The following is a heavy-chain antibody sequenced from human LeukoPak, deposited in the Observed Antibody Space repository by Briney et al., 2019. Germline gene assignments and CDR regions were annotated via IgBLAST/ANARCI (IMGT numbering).Heavy chain of an antibody. D-gene: IGHD3-3*01. J-gene: IGHJ5*02. CDR3: ARGFFWSGLNWFDP. CDR1: GGTFSSYA. V-gene: IGHV1-69*05. Sequence: SVKVSCKASGGTFSSYAISWVRQAPGQGLEWMGGIIPIFGTANYAQRFQGRVTITTDESTSTAYMELSSLRSEDTAVYYCARGFFWSGLNWFDPWGQGTLVTVSS. CDR2: IIPIFGTA.